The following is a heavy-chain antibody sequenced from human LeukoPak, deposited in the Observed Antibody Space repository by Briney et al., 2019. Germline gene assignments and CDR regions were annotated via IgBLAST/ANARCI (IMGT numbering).Heavy chain of an antibody. V-gene: IGHV4-39*01. CDR3: ASPIVVVPAASLDSYYMDV. CDR1: GGSISSSSYY. D-gene: IGHD2-2*01. J-gene: IGHJ6*03. CDR2: IYYSGST. Sequence: SETLSLTCTVSGGSISSSSYYWGWIRQPPGKGLEWIGSIYYSGSTYYNPSLKSRVTISVDTSKNQFSLKLSSVTAADTAVYYCASPIVVVPAASLDSYYMDVWGKGTTVTVSS.